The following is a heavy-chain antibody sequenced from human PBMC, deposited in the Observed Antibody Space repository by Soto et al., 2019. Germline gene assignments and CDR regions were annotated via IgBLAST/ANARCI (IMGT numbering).Heavy chain of an antibody. V-gene: IGHV3-23*01. CDR2: ISGSGGST. CDR1: GFTFSSYA. CDR3: AKLKGLYGDYGPFDY. D-gene: IGHD4-17*01. Sequence: GGSLRLACAASGFTFSSYAMSWVRQAPGKGLEWVSAISGSGGSTYYADSVKGRFTISRDNSKNTLYLQMNSLRAEDTAVYYSAKLKGLYGDYGPFDYWGQGTLVTVSS. J-gene: IGHJ4*02.